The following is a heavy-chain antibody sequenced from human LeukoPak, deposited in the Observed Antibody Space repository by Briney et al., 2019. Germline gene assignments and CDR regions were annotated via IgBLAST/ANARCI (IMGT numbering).Heavy chain of an antibody. CDR1: GGSISSGGYY. CDR2: IYYSGST. J-gene: IGHJ5*02. CDR3: AGDLKDRGWFAP. D-gene: IGHD3-22*01. Sequence: SETLSLTCTVSGGSISSGGYYWSWIRQHPGKGLEWIGYIYYSGSTYYNPSLKSRVTISVDTSKNQFSLKLSSVTAADTAVYYWAGDLKDRGWFAPWGQGTLVTVSS. V-gene: IGHV4-31*03.